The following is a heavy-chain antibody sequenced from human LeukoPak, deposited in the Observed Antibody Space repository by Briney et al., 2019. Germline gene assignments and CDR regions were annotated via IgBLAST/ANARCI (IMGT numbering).Heavy chain of an antibody. D-gene: IGHD3-22*01. CDR2: ISSSSSYI. J-gene: IGHJ4*02. V-gene: IGHV3-21*01. CDR1: GXTFSSYS. Sequence: GGPLRLSWAASGXTFSSYSMNWVRQAPGKGLEWVSSISSSSSYIYYADSVKGRFTISRDNAKDSLYLQMNSLRAEDTAVYYCARHPDYYDSSALDYWGQGTLVTVSS. CDR3: ARHPDYYDSSALDY.